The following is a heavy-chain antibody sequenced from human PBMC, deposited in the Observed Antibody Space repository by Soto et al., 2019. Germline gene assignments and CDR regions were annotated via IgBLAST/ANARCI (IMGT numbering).Heavy chain of an antibody. CDR2: IYYSGST. CDR3: ARDDSSSSYYYGMDV. D-gene: IGHD6-13*01. CDR1: GGSISSGDYY. J-gene: IGHJ6*02. V-gene: IGHV4-30-4*01. Sequence: QVQLQESGPGLVKPSQTLSLTCTVSGGSISSGDYYWSWMRQPPGKGLEWIGYIYYSGSTYYNPSLKSRVTISVDTSKNQFSLKLSSVTAADTAGYYCARDDSSSSYYYGMDVWGQGTTVTVSS.